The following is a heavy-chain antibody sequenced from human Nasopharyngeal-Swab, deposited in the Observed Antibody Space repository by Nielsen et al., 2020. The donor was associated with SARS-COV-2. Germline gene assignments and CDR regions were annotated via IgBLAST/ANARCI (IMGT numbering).Heavy chain of an antibody. D-gene: IGHD3-22*01. J-gene: IGHJ1*01. CDR1: GFTFSSYA. V-gene: IGHV3-64*04. CDR2: ISSNGGST. Sequence: GESLKISCSASGFTFSSYAMHWVRQAPGKGLEYVSAISSNGGSTYYADSVKGRFTISRDNSKNTLYLQMNSLRAEDTAVYYCARSRDYYDSSGYYFEYFQHWGQGTLVTVSS. CDR3: ARSRDYYDSSGYYFEYFQH.